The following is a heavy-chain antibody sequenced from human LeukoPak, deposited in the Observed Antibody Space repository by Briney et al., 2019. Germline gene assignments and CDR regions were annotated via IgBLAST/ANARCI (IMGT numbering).Heavy chain of an antibody. J-gene: IGHJ6*02. CDR2: ISRSGGST. D-gene: IGHD3-3*01. CDR1: GFTFDDYA. Sequence: GGSLRLSCAASGFTFDDYAMHWVRQAPGKGLEWVSAISRSGGSTYSADSVKGRFTISRDTSKNTLYLQMNSLRAEDTAVYYCAAAYFGVDQYYYGMDVWGQGTTVTVSS. V-gene: IGHV3-23*01. CDR3: AAAYFGVDQYYYGMDV.